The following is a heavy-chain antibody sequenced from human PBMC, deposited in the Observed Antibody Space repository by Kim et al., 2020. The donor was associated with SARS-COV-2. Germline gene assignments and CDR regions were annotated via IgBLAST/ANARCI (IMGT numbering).Heavy chain of an antibody. D-gene: IGHD6-13*01. Sequence: GESLKISCKGSGYSFTSYWIGWVRQMPGKGLEWMGIIYPGDSDTRYSPSFQGQVTISADKSISTAYLQWSSLKASDTAMYYCARTSIAAAATYRYFDLWGRGTLVTVSS. V-gene: IGHV5-51*01. J-gene: IGHJ2*01. CDR3: ARTSIAAAATYRYFDL. CDR1: GYSFTSYW. CDR2: IYPGDSDT.